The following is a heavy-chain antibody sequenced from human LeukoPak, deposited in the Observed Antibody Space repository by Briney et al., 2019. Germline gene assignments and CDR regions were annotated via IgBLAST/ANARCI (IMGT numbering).Heavy chain of an antibody. CDR3: ARDPSIAAAD. CDR2: INHSGST. J-gene: IGHJ4*02. V-gene: IGHV4-34*01. Sequence: PSGTLSLTCAVYGGSFSGYYWSWIRQPPGKGLEWIGEINHSGSTNYNPSLKSRVTISVDTSKNQFSLKLSSVTAADTAVYYCARDPSIAAADWGQGTLVTVSS. CDR1: GGSFSGYY. D-gene: IGHD6-13*01.